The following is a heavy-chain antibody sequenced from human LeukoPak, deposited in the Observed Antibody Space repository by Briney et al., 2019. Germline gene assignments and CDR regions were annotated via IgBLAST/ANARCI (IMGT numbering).Heavy chain of an antibody. CDR2: VYYTGTT. Sequence: SETLSLTCALSGGSIKNYYWSWIRQPLGKGLGWIGYVYYTGTTTYNPSLKSRVTISVETSKNQFSLTLNSVTAADTAVYHCARQSDPYYHYGLDFWGQGITVIVSS. V-gene: IGHV4-59*01. CDR3: ARQSDPYYHYGLDF. J-gene: IGHJ6*02. CDR1: GGSIKNYY.